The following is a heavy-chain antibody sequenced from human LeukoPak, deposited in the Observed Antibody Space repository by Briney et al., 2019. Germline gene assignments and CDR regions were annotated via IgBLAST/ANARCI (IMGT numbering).Heavy chain of an antibody. CDR1: GYIFDSYW. Sequence: GESLKISCKGSGYIFDSYWIGWVRQMPGKGLEWMGIIYPGDSDTRYSPSFQGQVTISADKSISTAYLQWSSLKASDTAMYYCARHGSYYYYYMDVWGKGTTVTVSS. CDR2: IYPGDSDT. J-gene: IGHJ6*03. V-gene: IGHV5-51*01. CDR3: ARHGSYYYYYMDV. D-gene: IGHD2-2*03.